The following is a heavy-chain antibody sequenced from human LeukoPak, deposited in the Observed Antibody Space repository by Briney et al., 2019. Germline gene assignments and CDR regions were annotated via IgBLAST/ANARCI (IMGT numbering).Heavy chain of an antibody. V-gene: IGHV3-7*01. CDR1: GLSFGDYG. D-gene: IGHD1-26*01. CDR2: IKQDGSEK. J-gene: IGHJ4*02. Sequence: PGGSLRLSCTPSGLSFGDYGMSWVRQAPGKGLEWVANIKQDGSEKYYVDSVKGRFTISRDNAKNSLYLQMNSLRAEDTAVYYCARDGPTAGATPRGPFDYWGQGTLVTVSS. CDR3: ARDGPTAGATPRGPFDY.